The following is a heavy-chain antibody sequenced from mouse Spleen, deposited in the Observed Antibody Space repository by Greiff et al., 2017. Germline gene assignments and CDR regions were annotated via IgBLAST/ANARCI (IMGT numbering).Heavy chain of an antibody. CDR2: INPSSAYT. J-gene: IGHJ3*01. CDR1: GYTFTSYT. CDR3: ATLSTMITTRFAY. V-gene: IGHV1-4*01. D-gene: IGHD2-4*01. Sequence: VQLQQSGAELARPGASVKMSCKASGYTFTSYTMHWVKQRPGQGLEWIGYINPSSAYTNYNQKFKDKATLTADKSSSTAYMQLSSLTSEDSAVYYCATLSTMITTRFAYWGQGTLVTVSA.